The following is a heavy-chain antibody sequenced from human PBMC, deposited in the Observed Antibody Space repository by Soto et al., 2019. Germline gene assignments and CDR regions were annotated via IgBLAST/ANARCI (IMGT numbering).Heavy chain of an antibody. Sequence: GSLRLSCAASGFGFHYAWMNWVRQAPGKGLEWVGRIKSKTDGGTTDYVAPVKGRFTISRDDSRNTLYLQMNSLKTEDTAVYYCSTVGYSGYEGAFDIWGQGTMVTVSS. CDR2: IKSKTDGGTT. CDR1: GFGFHYAW. J-gene: IGHJ3*02. V-gene: IGHV3-15*07. CDR3: STVGYSGYEGAFDI. D-gene: IGHD5-12*01.